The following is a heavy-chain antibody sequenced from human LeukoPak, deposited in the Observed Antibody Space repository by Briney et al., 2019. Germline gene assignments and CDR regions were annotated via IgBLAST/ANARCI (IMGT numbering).Heavy chain of an antibody. CDR3: ARHTPPNSSDFYYYYGMDV. CDR1: GGSVSDTNYY. Sequence: PSETLSLTCTVSGGSVSDTNYYWGWIRQPPGKGLEWIGSIYYSGTPYYSPSLKSRVTLSVDTSKNQLSLKLSSVTAADTAVYFCARHTPPNSSDFYYYYGMDVWGQGTTVTVSS. CDR2: IYYSGTP. J-gene: IGHJ6*02. V-gene: IGHV4-39*01. D-gene: IGHD2-15*01.